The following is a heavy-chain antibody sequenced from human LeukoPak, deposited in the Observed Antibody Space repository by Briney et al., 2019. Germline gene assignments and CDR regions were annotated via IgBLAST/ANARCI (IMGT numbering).Heavy chain of an antibody. J-gene: IGHJ6*03. Sequence: PSETLSLTCTVPGGSISSYYWSWIRQPPGKGLEWIGYIYYSGSTNYNPSLKSRVTISVDTSKNQFSLKLSSVTAADTAVYYCARDANGPYYYYMDVWGKGTTVTVSS. V-gene: IGHV4-59*01. CDR3: ARDANGPYYYYMDV. CDR2: IYYSGST. D-gene: IGHD2-8*01. CDR1: GGSISSYY.